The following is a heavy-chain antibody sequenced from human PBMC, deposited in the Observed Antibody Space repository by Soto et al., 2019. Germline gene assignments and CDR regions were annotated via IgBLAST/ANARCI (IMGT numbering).Heavy chain of an antibody. CDR1: GFTFSSYG. CDR3: AAVVPAAMNRRFDWFDP. CDR2: IWYDGSNK. Sequence: GGSLRLSCAASGFTFSSYGMHWVRQAPGKGLEWVAVIWYDGSNKYYADSVKGRFTIPRDNSKNTLYLQMNSLRAEDTAVYYCAAVVPAAMNRRFDWFDPWGQGTLVTVSS. V-gene: IGHV3-33*01. J-gene: IGHJ5*02. D-gene: IGHD2-2*01.